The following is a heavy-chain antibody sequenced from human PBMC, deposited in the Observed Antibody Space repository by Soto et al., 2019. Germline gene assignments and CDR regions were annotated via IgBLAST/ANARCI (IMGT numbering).Heavy chain of an antibody. CDR1: GDTISTGGYS. CDR2: IYHSGST. CDR3: AVGISTITNWFDP. J-gene: IGHJ5*02. Sequence: PSETLSLTCGVSGDTISTGGYSWSWIRQPPGKGLEWIGYIYHSGSTYYNPSLKSRVTISVDRSKNQFSLKLSSVTAADTAVYYCAVGISTITNWFDPWGQGTLVTVSS. V-gene: IGHV4-30-2*01. D-gene: IGHD3-22*01.